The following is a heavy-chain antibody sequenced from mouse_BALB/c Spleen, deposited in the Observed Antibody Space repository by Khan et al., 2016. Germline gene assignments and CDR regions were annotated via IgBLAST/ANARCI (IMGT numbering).Heavy chain of an antibody. J-gene: IGHJ4*01. CDR3: ARCSRTGGNNPFGY. CDR2: INPSSGYT. Sequence: QVQLQQSGAELARPGASVKMSCKASGYTFTIYTMHWVKQRPGQGLEWIGYINPSSGYTNYNQKFKDKATLTADKSSSTAYMQLSSLTSEDSAVXDVARCSRTGGNNPFGYWGQGTPVTVSS. V-gene: IGHV1-4*01. CDR1: GYTFTIYT. D-gene: IGHD1-1*01.